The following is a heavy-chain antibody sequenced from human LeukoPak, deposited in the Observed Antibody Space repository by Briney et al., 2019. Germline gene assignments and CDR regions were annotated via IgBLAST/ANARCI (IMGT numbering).Heavy chain of an antibody. CDR1: GFTFSSYC. CDR3: ARDPTARKYYYGSGSPYPLDN. J-gene: IGHJ4*02. D-gene: IGHD3-10*01. Sequence: GGSLRLSCAASGFTFSSYCMNWVRQAPGKGLEWVSSISSSSSYIYYADSVKGRFTISRDNAKNSLYLQMNSLRAEDTAVYFCARDPTARKYYYGSGSPYPLDNWGQGTLVTVSS. CDR2: ISSSSSYI. V-gene: IGHV3-21*01.